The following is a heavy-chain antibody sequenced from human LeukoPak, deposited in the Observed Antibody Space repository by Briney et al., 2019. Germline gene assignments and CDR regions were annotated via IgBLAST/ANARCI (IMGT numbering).Heavy chain of an antibody. D-gene: IGHD6-19*01. CDR2: INHSGST. CDR3: ARPVAGTLLDY. CDR1: GGSFSGYY. J-gene: IGHJ4*02. Sequence: SETLSLTCAVSGGSFSGYYWSWIRQPPGKGLEWIGEINHSGSTYYNPSLKSRVTISLDTSKNQFSLKLSSVTAADTAVYYCARPVAGTLLDYWGQGTLVTVSS. V-gene: IGHV4-34*01.